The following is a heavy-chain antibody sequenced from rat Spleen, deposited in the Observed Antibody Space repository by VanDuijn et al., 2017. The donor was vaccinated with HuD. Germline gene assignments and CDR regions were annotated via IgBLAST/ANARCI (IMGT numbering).Heavy chain of an antibody. CDR2: ISSGGGGT. CDR3: ARRGILRPIGGYFDY. J-gene: IGHJ2*01. Sequence: EVQLVESDGGLVQPGRSLKLSCAASGFTFSDYYMAWVRQAPTKGLEWVAYISSGGGGTYYPDSVQGRFTISRDNTKSTLYLQMGSLRSEDTATYFCARRGILRPIGGYFDYWGQGVMVTGSS. CDR1: GFTFSDYY. V-gene: IGHV5-25*01. D-gene: IGHD1-6*01.